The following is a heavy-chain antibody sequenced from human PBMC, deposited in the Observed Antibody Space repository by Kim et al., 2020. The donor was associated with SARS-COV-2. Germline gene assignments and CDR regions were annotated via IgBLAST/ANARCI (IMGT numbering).Heavy chain of an antibody. Sequence: DSVKGRFTISRDNSKNTLYLQMNSLRAEDTAVYYCARGSSLNYYYGMDVWGQGTTVTVSS. V-gene: IGHV3-30*01. CDR3: ARGSSLNYYYGMDV. J-gene: IGHJ6*02.